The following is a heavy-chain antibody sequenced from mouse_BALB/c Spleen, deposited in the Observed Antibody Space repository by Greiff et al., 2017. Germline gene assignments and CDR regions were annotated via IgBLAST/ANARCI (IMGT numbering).Heavy chain of an antibody. J-gene: IGHJ2*01. Sequence: EVQLQESGAELVKPGASVKLSCTASGFNIKDTYMHWVKQRPEQGLEWIGRIDPANGNTKYDPKFQGKATITADTSSNTAYLQLSSLTSEDTAVYYCARTARATRAMDYWGQGTTLTVSS. V-gene: IGHV14-3*02. CDR3: ARTARATRAMDY. D-gene: IGHD3-2*01. CDR1: GFNIKDTY. CDR2: IDPANGNT.